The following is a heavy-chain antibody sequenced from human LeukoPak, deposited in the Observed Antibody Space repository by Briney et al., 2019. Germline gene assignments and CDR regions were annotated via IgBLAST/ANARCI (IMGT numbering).Heavy chain of an antibody. J-gene: IGHJ6*02. CDR1: GFTFDDYA. CDR2: ISWNSGSI. CDR3: ARIPDSVVPAAIDYYYGMDV. D-gene: IGHD2-2*02. Sequence: GGSLRLSCAASGFTFDDYAMHWVRQAPGKGLEWVSGISWNSGSIGYADSVKGRFTISRDNAKNSLYLQMNSLRAEDTALYYCARIPDSVVPAAIDYYYGMDVWGQGTTVTVSS. V-gene: IGHV3-9*01.